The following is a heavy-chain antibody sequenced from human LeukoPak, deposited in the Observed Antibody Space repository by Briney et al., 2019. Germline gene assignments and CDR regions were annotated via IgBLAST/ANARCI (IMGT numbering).Heavy chain of an antibody. J-gene: IGHJ3*02. CDR1: GFTFSSYS. CDR2: ISSSSSTI. Sequence: GGSLRLSCAASGFTFSSYSMNWVRQAPGKGLEWVSYISSSSSTIYYADSVKGRFTISRDNAKNSLYLQMNSLRAEDTAVYYCARDWILDIVATITGPEDAFDIWGQGTMVTVSS. D-gene: IGHD5-12*01. CDR3: ARDWILDIVATITGPEDAFDI. V-gene: IGHV3-48*04.